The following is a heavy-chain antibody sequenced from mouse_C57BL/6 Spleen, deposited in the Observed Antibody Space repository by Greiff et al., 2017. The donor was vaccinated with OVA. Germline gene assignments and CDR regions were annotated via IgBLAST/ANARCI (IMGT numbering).Heavy chain of an antibody. D-gene: IGHD2-1*01. Sequence: EVKLVESGPGLVKPSQSLSLTCSVTGYSITSGYYWNWIRQFPGNKLEWMGYISYDGSNNYNPSLKNRISITRDTSKNQFFLKLNSVTTEDTATYYCASYYGNYAMDYWGQGTSVTVSS. CDR1: GYSITSGYY. V-gene: IGHV3-6*01. CDR3: ASYYGNYAMDY. CDR2: ISYDGSN. J-gene: IGHJ4*01.